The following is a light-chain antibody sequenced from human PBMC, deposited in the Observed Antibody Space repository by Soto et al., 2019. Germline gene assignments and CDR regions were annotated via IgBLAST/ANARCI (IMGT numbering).Light chain of an antibody. J-gene: IGKJ2*01. CDR1: QSISNW. CDR3: QKYKSYWYT. Sequence: DIQMTQSPSTLSASVGDRVTITCRASQSISNWLAWYQQRPGKAPKLLIYKASSLESGVTSRFSGSGSGTEFTLTISSLQPDDFATYYCQKYKSYWYTFGPGTRLEIK. CDR2: KAS. V-gene: IGKV1-5*03.